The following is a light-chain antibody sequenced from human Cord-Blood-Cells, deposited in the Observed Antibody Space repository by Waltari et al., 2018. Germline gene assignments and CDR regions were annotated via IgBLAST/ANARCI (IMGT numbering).Light chain of an antibody. Sequence: DIVMTQSPDSLAVSLGARANINCQSRQSVLYSSNNKNYLAWYQQKPGQPPKLVIYWASTRESGVPDRVRGSGSGTDFTLTISSLQAEDGAVYYGQQYDSTPLTFGQGTRLESK. CDR2: WAS. CDR1: QSVLYSSNNKNY. CDR3: QQYDSTPLT. J-gene: IGKJ5*01. V-gene: IGKV4-1*01.